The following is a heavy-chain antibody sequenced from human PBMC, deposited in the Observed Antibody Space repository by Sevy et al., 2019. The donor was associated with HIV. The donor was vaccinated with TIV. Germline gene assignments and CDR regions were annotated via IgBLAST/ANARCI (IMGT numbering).Heavy chain of an antibody. D-gene: IGHD5-18*01. Sequence: GGSLRLSCAASGFTFNYAWMSWVRQAPGKGLEWVGRIKSKTDGGTTDYAAPVRGRFTISRDDSKTTLYLQMNSLKTEDTAVYYCTTDSGPSYGLSHWGQGTLVTVSS. CDR2: IKSKTDGGTT. J-gene: IGHJ4*02. CDR1: GFTFNYAW. V-gene: IGHV3-15*01. CDR3: TTDSGPSYGLSH.